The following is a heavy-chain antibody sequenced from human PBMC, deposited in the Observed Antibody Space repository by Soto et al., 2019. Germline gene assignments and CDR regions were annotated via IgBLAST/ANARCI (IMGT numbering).Heavy chain of an antibody. CDR1: GFTFSSYS. D-gene: IGHD3-3*01. V-gene: IGHV3-21*01. CDR2: ISSSSSYI. J-gene: IGHJ6*02. CDR3: ARDGPTIFGVVITAYYYYGMVV. Sequence: GGSLRLSCAASGFTFSSYSMNWVRQAPGKGLEWVSSISSSSSYIYYADSVKGRFTISRDNAKNSLYLQMNSLRAEDTAVYYCARDGPTIFGVVITAYYYYGMVVSGPGTMLTV.